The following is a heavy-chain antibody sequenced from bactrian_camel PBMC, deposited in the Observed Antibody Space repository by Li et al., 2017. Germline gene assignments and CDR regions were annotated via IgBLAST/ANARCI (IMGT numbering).Heavy chain of an antibody. CDR1: DNTVRRRC. CDR2: IDGAGTT. V-gene: IGHV3S53*01. CDR3: ASSATWACRSSLYTPTFTY. D-gene: IGHD1*01. J-gene: IGHJ4*01. Sequence: HVQLVESGGGYVQPGGSLRLSCAASDNTVRRRCWGWFRQAPGKEREGVAVIDGAGTTAYTQSVKGRFTISQDNAKNILYLQMNSLKLEDTATYYCASSATWACRSSLYTPTFTYWGKGTQVTVS.